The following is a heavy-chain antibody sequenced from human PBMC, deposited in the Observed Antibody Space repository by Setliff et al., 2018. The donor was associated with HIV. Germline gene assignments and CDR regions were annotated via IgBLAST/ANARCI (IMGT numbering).Heavy chain of an antibody. CDR3: ARGALLAVFDFDH. Sequence: SVKVSCKASGFTFNTSAIQWVRQARGRRLEWIGWIVVGSGNTNYAQKFQERVTITRDTSANTAYMELSSLRSDDTAVYFCARGALLAVFDFDHWGHGTLVTVSS. CDR2: IVVGSGNT. CDR1: GFTFNTSA. J-gene: IGHJ4*01. V-gene: IGHV1-58*02. D-gene: IGHD3-10*01.